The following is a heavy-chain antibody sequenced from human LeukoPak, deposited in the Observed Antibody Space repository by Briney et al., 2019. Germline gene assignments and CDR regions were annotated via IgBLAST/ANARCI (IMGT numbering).Heavy chain of an antibody. V-gene: IGHV7-4-1*02. CDR2: INTNTGNP. CDR1: GGTFSSYA. J-gene: IGHJ3*02. CDR3: ASSSSGDAFDI. D-gene: IGHD6-13*01. Sequence: ASVKVSCKASGGTFSSYAISWVRQAPGQGLEWMGWINTNTGNPTYAQGFTGRFVFSLDTSVSTAYLQISSLKAEDTAVYYCASSSSGDAFDIWGQGTMVTVSS.